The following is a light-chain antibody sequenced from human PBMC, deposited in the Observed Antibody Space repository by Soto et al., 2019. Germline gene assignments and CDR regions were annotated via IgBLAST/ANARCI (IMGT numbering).Light chain of an antibody. CDR1: QSISNW. CDR3: QQYDTYPRT. CDR2: KAS. Sequence: DIQMTQSPSTLSASVGDRVTITCRASQSISNWLAWYQQKPGKAPKLLIFKASTVESWVPSRFSGSGSGTEFTLNISSLQPDDFATYHCQQYDTYPRTFDQGTKVDIK. J-gene: IGKJ1*01. V-gene: IGKV1-5*03.